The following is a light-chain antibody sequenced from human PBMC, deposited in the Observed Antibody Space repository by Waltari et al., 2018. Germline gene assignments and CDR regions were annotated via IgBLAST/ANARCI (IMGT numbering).Light chain of an antibody. CDR2: DVS. J-gene: IGLJ3*02. V-gene: IGLV2-14*03. CDR3: RAYAGSSTRCV. CDR1: RSDVDGYNN. Sequence: QSHPTQPHPPSASPGPSLTISFTGTRSDVDGYNNVSWYQQQLAKAPTLMINDVSKRPSGVSNRFSGSKSGNTASLTISGLQSEDEADYYCRAYAGSSTRCVFGRGTRLTVL.